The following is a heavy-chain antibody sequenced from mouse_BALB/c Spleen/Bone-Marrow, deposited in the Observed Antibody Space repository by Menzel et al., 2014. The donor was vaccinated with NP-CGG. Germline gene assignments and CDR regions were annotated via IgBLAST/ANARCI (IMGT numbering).Heavy chain of an antibody. J-gene: IGHJ4*01. CDR1: GFDFSRYW. D-gene: IGHD1-1*01. V-gene: IGHV4-1*02. CDR2: INPDSSTI. Sequence: EVQRVESGGGLVEPGGSLKLSCAASGFDFSRYWMSWVRPAPGKGLEWIGEINPDSSTINYTPSLKDKFIISRDNAKNTLYLQMSKVRSEDTALYYCARLGYYGAMDYWGQGTSVTVSS. CDR3: ARLGYYGAMDY.